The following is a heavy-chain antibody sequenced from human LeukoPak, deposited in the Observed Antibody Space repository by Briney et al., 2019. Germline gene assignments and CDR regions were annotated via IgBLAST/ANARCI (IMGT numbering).Heavy chain of an antibody. CDR2: IRYDGSNK. V-gene: IGHV3-30*02. D-gene: IGHD2-2*01. CDR3: AKTVGGYLLLSGDY. Sequence: GGSLRLSCAASGFTFSSYGMHWVRQAPGKGLEWVAFIRYDGSNKYYADSVKGRFTISRDNSKNTLYLQMNSLRAEDTAVYYCAKTVGGYLLLSGDYWGQGNLVTVSS. J-gene: IGHJ4*02. CDR1: GFTFSSYG.